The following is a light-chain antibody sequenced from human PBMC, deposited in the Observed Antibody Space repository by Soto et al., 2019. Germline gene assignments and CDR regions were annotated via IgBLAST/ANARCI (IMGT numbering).Light chain of an antibody. J-gene: IGKJ2*01. CDR2: DAS. V-gene: IGKV1-5*01. CDR3: QQYNSYSYT. CDR1: QSISSW. Sequence: DIQMTQSPSTLSASVGDRVTITCRASQSISSWLAWYQQKPGKAPKLLIYDASSLESGVPPRFSGSGSGTEFTLTISSLQPVDFATYYCQQYNSYSYTFGQGTKLEIK.